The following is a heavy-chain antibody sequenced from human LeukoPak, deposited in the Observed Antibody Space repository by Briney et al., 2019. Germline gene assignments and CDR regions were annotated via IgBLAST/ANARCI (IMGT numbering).Heavy chain of an antibody. Sequence: SCKASGFTFSSYGMHWVRQAPGKGLEWVAVIWYDGSNKYYADSVKGRFTISRDNSKNTLYLQMNSLRAEDTAVYYCARDLRWSHYWYFDLWGRGTLVTVSS. V-gene: IGHV3-33*01. CDR3: ARDLRWSHYWYFDL. J-gene: IGHJ2*01. CDR2: IWYDGSNK. CDR1: GFTFSSYG. D-gene: IGHD2-15*01.